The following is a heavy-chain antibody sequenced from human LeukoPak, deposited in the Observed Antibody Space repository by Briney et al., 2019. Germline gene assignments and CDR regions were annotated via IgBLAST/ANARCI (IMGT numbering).Heavy chain of an antibody. CDR2: ISSSDTTI. Sequence: GGSLRLSCAASGFTFSSYEMTWVRQAPGKGLEWVSNISSSDTTIHYADSVKGRFTISRDNTRNSLYLQMNSLRAEDTAVYYCARSRRDNYYYYYGMDVWGQGTTVSVSS. J-gene: IGHJ6*02. V-gene: IGHV3-48*03. D-gene: IGHD5-24*01. CDR3: ARSRRDNYYYYYGMDV. CDR1: GFTFSSYE.